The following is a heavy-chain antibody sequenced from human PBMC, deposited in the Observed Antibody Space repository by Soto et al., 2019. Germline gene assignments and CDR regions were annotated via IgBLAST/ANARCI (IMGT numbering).Heavy chain of an antibody. CDR3: ARSTAVAGTSDWFDP. CDR2: MNPKSGNT. Sequence: ASVKVSCKASGYTFTTYDINWVRQGTGQGLEWMGWMNPKSGNTGYAQKFQGRVTMTRDTSISTAYMELNSLTSEDTAVYYCARSTAVAGTSDWFDPWGQGTQVTVSS. V-gene: IGHV1-8*01. CDR1: GYTFTTYD. D-gene: IGHD6-19*01. J-gene: IGHJ5*02.